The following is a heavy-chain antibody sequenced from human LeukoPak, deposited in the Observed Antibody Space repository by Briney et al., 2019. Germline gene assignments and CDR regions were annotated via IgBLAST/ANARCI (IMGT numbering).Heavy chain of an antibody. CDR2: ISGSGGNT. J-gene: IGHJ3*02. CDR1: GFTFNSYA. D-gene: IGHD6-13*01. Sequence: GGSLRLSCAASGFTFNSYAMMWVRQAPGKGLEWVSTISGSGGNTYYADSVKGRFTISRDNSKNTLYLQMNGLRAEDTAVYYCAKSRQQLVRAPDAFDIWGQGTMVTVSS. CDR3: AKSRQQLVRAPDAFDI. V-gene: IGHV3-23*01.